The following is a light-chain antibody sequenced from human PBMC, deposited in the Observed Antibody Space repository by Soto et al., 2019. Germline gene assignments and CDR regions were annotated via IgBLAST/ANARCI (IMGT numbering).Light chain of an antibody. CDR3: QQYNNWPQLT. V-gene: IGKV3-11*01. CDR2: ADS. J-gene: IGKJ4*01. Sequence: EIVLTQSPATLSLSPGETATLSCRASQSVSGYIGWYQQKPGQAPRLLIYADSNRATGIPARFSGSGSGTDFTLTISSLEPEDFSVYCCQQYNNWPQLTFGGGTKVDI. CDR1: QSVSGY.